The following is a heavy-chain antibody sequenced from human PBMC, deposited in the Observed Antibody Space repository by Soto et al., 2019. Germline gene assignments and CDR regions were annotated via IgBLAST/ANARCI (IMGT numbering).Heavy chain of an antibody. J-gene: IGHJ4*02. CDR2: IYHSGST. D-gene: IGHD6-13*01. CDR3: ARDLRAAAGNYFDY. CDR1: GGSISSSNW. Sequence: SETLSLTCAVSGGSISSSNWWSWVRQPKGKGLEWIGEIYHSGSTNYIPSLKSRVTISVDKSKNQFSLKLSSVTAADTAVYYCARDLRAAAGNYFDYWGQGTLVTVSS. V-gene: IGHV4-4*02.